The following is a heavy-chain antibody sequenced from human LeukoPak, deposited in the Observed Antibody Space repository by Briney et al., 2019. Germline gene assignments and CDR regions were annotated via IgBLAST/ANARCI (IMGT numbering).Heavy chain of an antibody. CDR1: GGSISSYY. D-gene: IGHD2-21*02. CDR3: ARHHCGGDCYWAYYFDY. V-gene: IGHV4-4*07. Sequence: PSETLSLTCTASGGSISSYYWSWIRQPAGKGLEWIGRIYTSGSTNYNPSLKSRVTMSVDTSKNQFSLKLSSVTAADTAVYYCARHHCGGDCYWAYYFDYWGQGTLVTVSS. J-gene: IGHJ4*02. CDR2: IYTSGST.